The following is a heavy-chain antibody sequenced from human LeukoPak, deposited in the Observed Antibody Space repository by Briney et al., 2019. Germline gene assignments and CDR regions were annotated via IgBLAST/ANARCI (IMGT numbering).Heavy chain of an antibody. J-gene: IGHJ4*02. Sequence: GGSLRLSCAASGFTFSSYAMSWVRQAPEKGLEWVSTISGSGGGTYYADSVKGRFTISRDDSKNRLYLQMNSLRAEDTAVYYCVKDLGRYRNNCFDYWGQGILVTVFS. D-gene: IGHD1-26*01. V-gene: IGHV3-23*01. CDR2: ISGSGGGT. CDR3: VKDLGRYRNNCFDY. CDR1: GFTFSSYA.